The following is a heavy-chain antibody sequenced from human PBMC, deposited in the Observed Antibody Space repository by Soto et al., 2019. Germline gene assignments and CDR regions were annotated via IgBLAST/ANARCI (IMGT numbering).Heavy chain of an antibody. CDR3: ARDNSPVTNDIWYDAFDI. J-gene: IGHJ3*02. CDR2: INPSGGST. CDR1: GYTFTSYY. D-gene: IGHD3-10*01. Sequence: GASVKVSCKASGYTFTSYYMHWVRQAPVQGLEWMGIINPSGGSTSYAQKFQGRVTMTRDTSTSTVYMELNSLRVEDTAVYYCARDNSPVTNDIWYDAFDIWGQGTMVTVSS. V-gene: IGHV1-46*01.